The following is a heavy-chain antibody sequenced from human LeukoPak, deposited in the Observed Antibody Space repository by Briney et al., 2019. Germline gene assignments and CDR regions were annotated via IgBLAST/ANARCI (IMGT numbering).Heavy chain of an antibody. D-gene: IGHD3-22*01. J-gene: IGHJ4*02. Sequence: GGSLRLSCAASGFTFSSYAMHWVRQAPGKGLEWVAVISYDGSNKCYADSVKGRFTISRDNSKNTLYLQMSSLRAEDTAVYYCARSAMIVVVTTLDYWGQGTLVTVSS. CDR1: GFTFSSYA. CDR2: ISYDGSNK. CDR3: ARSAMIVVVTTLDY. V-gene: IGHV3-30-3*01.